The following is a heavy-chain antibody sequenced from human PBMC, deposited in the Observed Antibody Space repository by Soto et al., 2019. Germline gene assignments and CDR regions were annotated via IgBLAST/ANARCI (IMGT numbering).Heavy chain of an antibody. CDR1: GFTFSSYA. J-gene: IGHJ4*02. V-gene: IGHV3-23*01. CDR2: ISGSGGST. Sequence: GSLRLSCAASGFTFSSYAMSWVRQAPGKGLEWVSAISGSGGSTYYADSVKGRFTISRDNSKNSLYLQMNSLRDEDTAVYYCARWYYYDSSGYYPPDYWGQGTLVTVSS. D-gene: IGHD3-22*01. CDR3: ARWYYYDSSGYYPPDY.